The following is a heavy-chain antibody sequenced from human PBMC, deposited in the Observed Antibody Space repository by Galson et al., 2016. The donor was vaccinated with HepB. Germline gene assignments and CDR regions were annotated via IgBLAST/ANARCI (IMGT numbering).Heavy chain of an antibody. CDR1: GGSFSGYS. CDR3: ARGRGNVVILVENFYFDN. Sequence: SETLSLTCAVFGGSFSGYSWSWIRQPPGKGLEWIGEIQHGRSTNYSTSLKSRVSISIDQYNNQFSLKLSSVTAADTAMYYCARGRGNVVILVENFYFDNLGQGTLVTVSS. J-gene: IGHJ4*02. V-gene: IGHV4-34*01. CDR2: IQHGRST. D-gene: IGHD2-2*01.